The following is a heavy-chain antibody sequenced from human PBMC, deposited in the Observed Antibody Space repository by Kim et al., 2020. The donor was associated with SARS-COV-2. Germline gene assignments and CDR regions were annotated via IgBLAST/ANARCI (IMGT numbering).Heavy chain of an antibody. CDR3: ARSRAHDY. CDR2: SGGT. V-gene: IGHV1-2*04. Sequence: SGGTNYAQKFQGWVTMTRDTSISTAYMELSGLRSDDTAVYYCARSRAHDYWGQGTLVTVSS. J-gene: IGHJ4*02. D-gene: IGHD6-13*01.